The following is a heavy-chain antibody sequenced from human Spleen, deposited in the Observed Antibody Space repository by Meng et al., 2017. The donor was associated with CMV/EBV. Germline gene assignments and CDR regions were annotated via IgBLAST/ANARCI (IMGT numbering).Heavy chain of an antibody. CDR1: GFTLSSTA. Sequence: SGFTLSSTAMSWVRQAPGKGLEWVSAISRGGSATYYAASGKGRFTISRDNSKNTLYLQMSSLRVEDTAIYYCAIVGSCSTTSCYIDPWGQGTLVTVSS. J-gene: IGHJ5*02. D-gene: IGHD2-2*01. V-gene: IGHV3-23*01. CDR2: ISRGGSAT. CDR3: AIVGSCSTTSCYIDP.